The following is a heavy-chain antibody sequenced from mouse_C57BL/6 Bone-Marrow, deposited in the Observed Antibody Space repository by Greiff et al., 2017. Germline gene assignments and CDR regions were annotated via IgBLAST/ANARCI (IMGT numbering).Heavy chain of an antibody. Sequence: EVKLQQSGAELVKPGASVKLSCTASGFNIKDYYIHWVKQRTEQGLEWIGRIDPEDGETKYVPKFQDKATITADTSSNTAYLQLSSLTSEDTAVDYCTRSLIYYGTNYWGQGTTLTVSA. D-gene: IGHD1-1*01. CDR2: IDPEDGET. CDR3: TRSLIYYGTNY. CDR1: GFNIKDYY. V-gene: IGHV14-2*01. J-gene: IGHJ2*01.